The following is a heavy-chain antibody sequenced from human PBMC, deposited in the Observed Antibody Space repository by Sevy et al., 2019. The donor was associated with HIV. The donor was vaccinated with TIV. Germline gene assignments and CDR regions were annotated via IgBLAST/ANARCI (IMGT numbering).Heavy chain of an antibody. Sequence: ASVMVSCKVSGYTLTELSMHWVRQAPGKGLEWMGGFDPEDGETIYAQKFQGRVTMTEDTSTDTAYMELSSLRSEDTAVYYCATWGGYCSSTSCYIYYYGMDVWGQGTTVTVSS. V-gene: IGHV1-24*01. D-gene: IGHD2-2*02. J-gene: IGHJ6*02. CDR2: FDPEDGET. CDR3: ATWGGYCSSTSCYIYYYGMDV. CDR1: GYTLTELS.